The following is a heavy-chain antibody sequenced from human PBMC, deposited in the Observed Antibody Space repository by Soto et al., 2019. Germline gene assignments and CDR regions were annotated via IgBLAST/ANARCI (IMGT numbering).Heavy chain of an antibody. CDR1: GFTFSNAW. V-gene: IGHV3-15*01. D-gene: IGHD3-16*02. Sequence: GGSLRLSCAASGFTFSNAWMSWVRQAPGKGLEWVGRIKSKTDGGTTDYAAPVKGRFTISRDDSKNTLYLQMNSLKTEDTAVYYCMWEVGYDYIWGSYRQFDYWGQGTLVTVSS. CDR2: IKSKTDGGTT. J-gene: IGHJ4*02. CDR3: MWEVGYDYIWGSYRQFDY.